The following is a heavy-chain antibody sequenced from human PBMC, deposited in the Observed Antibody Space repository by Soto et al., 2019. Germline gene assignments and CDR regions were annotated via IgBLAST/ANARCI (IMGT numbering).Heavy chain of an antibody. Sequence: QVQLVQSGAEVKKPGSSVKVSCKASGGTFSSYAISWVRQAPGQGLEWMGGIIPIFGTANYAQKFQGRVTITADESTSTAYRELSSLRSEDTAVYYCARGIVVVPAAINWFDPWGQGTLVTVSS. J-gene: IGHJ5*02. CDR2: IIPIFGTA. D-gene: IGHD2-2*01. CDR1: GGTFSSYA. CDR3: ARGIVVVPAAINWFDP. V-gene: IGHV1-69*01.